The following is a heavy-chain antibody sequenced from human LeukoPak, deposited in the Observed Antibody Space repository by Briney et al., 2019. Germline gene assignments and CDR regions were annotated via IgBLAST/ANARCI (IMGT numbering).Heavy chain of an antibody. CDR3: AKDQEMATSAFDY. V-gene: IGHV3-23*01. CDR2: ISGSGGST. J-gene: IGHJ4*02. Sequence: LTGGSLRLSCAASGFTFSSYGMSWVRQAPGKGLEWVSAISGSGGSTYYADSVKGRFTISRDNSKNTLYLQMNSLRAEDTAVYYCAKDQEMATSAFDYWGQGTLVTVSS. CDR1: GFTFSSYG. D-gene: IGHD5-24*01.